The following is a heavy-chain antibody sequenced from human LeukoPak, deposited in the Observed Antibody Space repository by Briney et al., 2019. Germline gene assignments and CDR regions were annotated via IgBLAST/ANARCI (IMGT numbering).Heavy chain of an antibody. CDR3: ARAVEYYYDSSGYYYAH. Sequence: ASVKVSCKASGYTFTSYGISWVRQAPGQGLEWMGWISAYNGNTNYAQKLQGRVTMTTDTSTGTAYMELRSLRSDDTAVYYCARAVEYYYDSSGYYYAHWGQGTLVTVSS. V-gene: IGHV1-18*01. J-gene: IGHJ4*02. D-gene: IGHD3-22*01. CDR1: GYTFTSYG. CDR2: ISAYNGNT.